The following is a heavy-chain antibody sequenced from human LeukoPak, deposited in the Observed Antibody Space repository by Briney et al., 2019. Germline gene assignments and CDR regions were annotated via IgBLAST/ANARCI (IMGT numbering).Heavy chain of an antibody. V-gene: IGHV3-21*01. CDR2: ISSSSSYI. J-gene: IGHJ4*02. Sequence: GGSLRLSCAGAGFTFSSYSMNWVRQAPGKGLEWVSSISSSSSYIYYADSVKGRFTISRDNAKNSLYLQMNSLRAEDTAVYYCARGQSSGWYFSDYWGQGTLVTVSS. D-gene: IGHD6-19*01. CDR1: GFTFSSYS. CDR3: ARGQSSGWYFSDY.